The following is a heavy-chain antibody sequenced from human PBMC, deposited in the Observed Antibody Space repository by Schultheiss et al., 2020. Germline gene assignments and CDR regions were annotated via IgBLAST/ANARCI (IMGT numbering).Heavy chain of an antibody. J-gene: IGHJ4*02. D-gene: IGHD3-16*02. CDR2: IIPIFGTA. CDR1: GGTFSSYA. CDR3: ARGGSTYLIGGPFDY. Sequence: SVKVSCKASGGTFSSYAISWVRQAPGQGLKWMGGIIPIFGTANYAQKFQGRVTITADESTSTAYMELSSLRSEDTAVYYCARGGSTYLIGGPFDYWGQGTLVNVYS. V-gene: IGHV1-69*13.